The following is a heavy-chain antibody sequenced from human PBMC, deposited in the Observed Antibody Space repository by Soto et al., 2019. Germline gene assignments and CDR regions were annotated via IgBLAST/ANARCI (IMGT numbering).Heavy chain of an antibody. CDR2: INAGYGNT. Sequence: GASVKVSCKASGYTFSSYAMHWVRQAPGQRLEWMGWINAGYGNTKSSQKFQDRVTISRDTSASTAYMELTSLRSEDTAMYYCARDTGDGTFDFWGQGTLVTVSS. V-gene: IGHV1-3*01. J-gene: IGHJ4*02. CDR1: GYTFSSYA. CDR3: ARDTGDGTFDF. D-gene: IGHD7-27*01.